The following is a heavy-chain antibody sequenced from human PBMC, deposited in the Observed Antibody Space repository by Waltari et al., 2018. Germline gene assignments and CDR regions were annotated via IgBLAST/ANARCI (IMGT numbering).Heavy chain of an antibody. CDR2: IYYSGST. V-gene: IGHV4-59*01. J-gene: IGHJ4*02. CDR3: ARSGYYNVIDY. D-gene: IGHD3-9*01. Sequence: QLQLQESGPGLVKPSETLSLTCTVSGCSLSRYYWSWLRQPPGTGLEWIGYIYYSGSTNYNPSPKSRVTISVDTSKNQFSLKLSSVTAADTAVYYCARSGYYNVIDYWGQGTLVTVSS. CDR1: GCSLSRYY.